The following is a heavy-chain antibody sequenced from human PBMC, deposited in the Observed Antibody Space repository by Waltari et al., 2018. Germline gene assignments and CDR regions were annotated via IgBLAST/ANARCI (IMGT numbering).Heavy chain of an antibody. V-gene: IGHV3-48*03. CDR2: IGPSGSDI. CDR1: GFTFSSSE. Sequence: EVQLVESGGGLVQPGGSLRLSCTGSGFTFSSSEMNWVRQAPGKRLEWISYIGPSGSDIYYADSVQGRFTISRDNAKNSLYLEMDSLRAEDTAVYFCARVAVTGTYYWYFDLWGRGTTVNVSS. D-gene: IGHD2-21*02. CDR3: ARVAVTGTYYWYFDL. J-gene: IGHJ2*01.